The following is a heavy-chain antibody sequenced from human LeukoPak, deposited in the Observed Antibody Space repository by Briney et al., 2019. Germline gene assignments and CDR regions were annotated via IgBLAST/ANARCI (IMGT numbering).Heavy chain of an antibody. D-gene: IGHD2-2*01. CDR1: GFTFSDYS. V-gene: IGHV3-48*01. CDR2: VGISSGNT. Sequence: GGSLRLSCAASGFTFSDYSMNWVRQAPGKGLEWISYVGISSGNTKYADSVKGRFTISGDKAKNSLYLQMNSLRVEDTAVYYCARDTKYAFDNWGQGTLVTASS. J-gene: IGHJ4*02. CDR3: ARDTKYAFDN.